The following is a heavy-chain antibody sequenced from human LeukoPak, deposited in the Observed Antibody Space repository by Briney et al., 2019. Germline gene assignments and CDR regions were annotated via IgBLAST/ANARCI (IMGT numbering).Heavy chain of an antibody. Sequence: GGSLRLSCAASGFTFSSYAMHWVRQAPGKGLEWVAVISYDGSNKYYADSVKGRFTISRDNSKNTLYLQMNSLRAEDTAVYYCARGWVPAAFDYWGQGTLVTVSS. CDR3: ARGWVPAAFDY. D-gene: IGHD2-2*01. J-gene: IGHJ4*02. V-gene: IGHV3-30-3*01. CDR2: ISYDGSNK. CDR1: GFTFSSYA.